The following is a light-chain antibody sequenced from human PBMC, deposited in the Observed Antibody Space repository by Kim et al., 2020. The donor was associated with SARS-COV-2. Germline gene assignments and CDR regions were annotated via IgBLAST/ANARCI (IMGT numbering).Light chain of an antibody. Sequence: ITMTCTGTSSDVGGYNYDAWYQQHPGKAPKLMIYDVSKRPSGVSNRFSGSKSGNTASRTISGLQAEDEADYYCSSYTSSSTFAVVFGGGTQLTVL. CDR2: DVS. CDR3: SSYTSSSTFAVV. V-gene: IGLV2-14*04. J-gene: IGLJ2*01. CDR1: SSDVGGYNY.